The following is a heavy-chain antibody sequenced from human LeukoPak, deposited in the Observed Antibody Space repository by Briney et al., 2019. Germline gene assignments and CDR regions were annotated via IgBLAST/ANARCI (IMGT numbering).Heavy chain of an antibody. CDR3: ARDRSGSYFDY. CDR2: IYSGGST. D-gene: IGHD1-26*01. V-gene: IGHV3-53*01. J-gene: IGHJ4*02. Sequence: GGSLRLSCAASGFTVSSNYMSWVSQAPGKGLEWVSVIYSGGSTYYADSVKGRFTISRDNSKNTLYLQMNSLRAEDTAVYYCARDRSGSYFDYWGQGTLVTVSS. CDR1: GFTVSSNY.